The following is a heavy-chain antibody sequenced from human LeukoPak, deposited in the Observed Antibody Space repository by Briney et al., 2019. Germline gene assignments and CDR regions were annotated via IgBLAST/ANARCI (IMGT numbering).Heavy chain of an antibody. D-gene: IGHD6-19*01. CDR2: ISSSSTYI. J-gene: IGHJ4*02. CDR1: GFTFSSYI. CDR3: ARSILAGTGGFDY. V-gene: IGHV3-21*01. Sequence: PGGSLRLSCAASGFTFSSYIMNWVGQAPGKGLEWVSSISSSSTYIYYADSVKGRFTISRDNAKNSLYLQMNSLRAEDTAIYYCARSILAGTGGFDYWGQGSLITVSS.